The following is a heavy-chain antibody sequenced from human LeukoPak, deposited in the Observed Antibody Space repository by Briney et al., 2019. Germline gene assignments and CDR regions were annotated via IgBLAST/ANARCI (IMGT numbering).Heavy chain of an antibody. Sequence: GGPLTLSCAASGFTFSSYSMNWVRQAPGKGLEWVSYSSSASGSIYYADSVKGRFTISRDNAKNSLFLQMNSLRAEDTAVYYCARAKRPQYPYYYMDVWGKGTTVTVSS. D-gene: IGHD4-11*01. CDR2: SSSASGSI. CDR1: GFTFSSYS. V-gene: IGHV3-48*04. CDR3: ARAKRPQYPYYYMDV. J-gene: IGHJ6*03.